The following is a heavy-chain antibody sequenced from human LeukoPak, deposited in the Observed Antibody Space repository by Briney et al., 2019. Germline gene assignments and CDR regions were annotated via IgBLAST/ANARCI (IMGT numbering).Heavy chain of an antibody. J-gene: IGHJ6*03. CDR1: GFTFDDYG. CDR2: INWNGGST. V-gene: IGHV3-20*01. D-gene: IGHD4-17*01. CDR3: ARNPSHDYGDSRYPSYYYYMDV. Sequence: GGSLRLSCAASGFTFDDYGMSWVRQAPGKGLEWVSGINWNGGSTGYADSVKGRSTISRDNAKNSLYLQMNSLRAEDTALYHCARNPSHDYGDSRYPSYYYYMDVWGKGTTVTISS.